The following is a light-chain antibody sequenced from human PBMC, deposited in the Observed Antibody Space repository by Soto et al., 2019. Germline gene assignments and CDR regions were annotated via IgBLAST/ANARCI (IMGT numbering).Light chain of an antibody. CDR3: QQYDNWPQT. V-gene: IGKV3-15*01. CDR2: GAS. Sequence: EIVMTQSPATLSVSPGERATLSCRASQSVSSDLARYKHKPGQAPRLLIYGASTRATGIPARFSGRGSGTEFTLTISSLQSVDFEVYYCQQYDNWPQTFGQGTKVDIK. J-gene: IGKJ1*01. CDR1: QSVSSD.